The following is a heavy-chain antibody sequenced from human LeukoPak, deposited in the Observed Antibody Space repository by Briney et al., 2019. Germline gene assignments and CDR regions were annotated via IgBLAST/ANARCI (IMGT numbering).Heavy chain of an antibody. CDR2: ISYDGSNK. Sequence: GRSLRLSCAASGFTFSSYGMHWVRQAPGKGLEWVAVISYDGSNKYYADSVKGRFTISRDSSKNTLYLQMNSLRAEDTAVYYCAKAVTYYYYDSSGPSDYWGQGTLVTVSS. CDR3: AKAVTYYYYDSSGPSDY. J-gene: IGHJ4*02. CDR1: GFTFSSYG. D-gene: IGHD3-22*01. V-gene: IGHV3-30*18.